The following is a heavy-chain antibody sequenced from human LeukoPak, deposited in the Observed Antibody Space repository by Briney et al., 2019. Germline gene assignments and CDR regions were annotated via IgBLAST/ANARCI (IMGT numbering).Heavy chain of an antibody. CDR3: ARVRSSQYYYYGMDV. CDR2: INPSGGST. J-gene: IGHJ6*02. V-gene: IGHV1-46*01. Sequence: GASVKVSCKASGYTFASYYMHWVRQAPGQGLEWMGIINPSGGSTSYAQKFQGRVTMTRDTSTSTVYMELSSLRSGDTAVYYCARVRSSQYYYYGMDVWGQGTTVTVSS. CDR1: GYTFASYY.